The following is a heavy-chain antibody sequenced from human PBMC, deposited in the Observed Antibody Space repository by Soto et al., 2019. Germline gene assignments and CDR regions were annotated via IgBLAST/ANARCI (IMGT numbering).Heavy chain of an antibody. J-gene: IGHJ4*02. CDR3: ASWIDNGYFDY. CDR2: INAGRGKT. V-gene: IGHV1-3*01. Sequence: QGQLVQSGAEVKKPGASVKVSCGTSGFSFTSYSFHWVRQAPAQGLQWMGWINAGRGKTKYSQQFQGRVTFTWDTSAHTVYMELSRLTSEDTSVFYCASWIDNGYFDYWGQGTLVTVSA. D-gene: IGHD4-17*01. CDR1: GFSFTSYS.